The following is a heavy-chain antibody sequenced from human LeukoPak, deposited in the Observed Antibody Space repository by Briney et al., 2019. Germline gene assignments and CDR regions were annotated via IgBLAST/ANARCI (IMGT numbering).Heavy chain of an antibody. CDR3: ARDQPGGNSLTGDFDY. V-gene: IGHV1-2*02. J-gene: IGHJ4*02. D-gene: IGHD4-23*01. CDR2: INTNSGGT. CDR1: GYTFTGYY. Sequence: ASVKVSCKGSGYTFTGYYMHWVRQAPGQGRERMGWINTNSGGTKYEQKVQGKGTMTSDTSISTAYMELSRLRSDDTAVYYCARDQPGGNSLTGDFDYWGQGTLVTVSS.